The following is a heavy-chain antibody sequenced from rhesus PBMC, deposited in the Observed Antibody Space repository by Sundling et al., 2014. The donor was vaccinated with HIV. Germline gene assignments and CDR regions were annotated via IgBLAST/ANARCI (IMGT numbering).Heavy chain of an antibody. CDR2: IYGSGGST. V-gene: IGHV4-169*02. CDR1: GGSITNNY. D-gene: IGHD1-44*02. Sequence: QLQLQESGPGLVKPSETLSVTCAVSGGSITNNYWSWIRQAPGKGLEWIGFIYGSGGSTNYKSSLKSRVTLSVDTSKNQVSLKLRSVTVADTAVYFCARDGGSLSYFDYWGQGSPGLRL. J-gene: IGHJ4*01. CDR3: ARDGGSLSYFDY.